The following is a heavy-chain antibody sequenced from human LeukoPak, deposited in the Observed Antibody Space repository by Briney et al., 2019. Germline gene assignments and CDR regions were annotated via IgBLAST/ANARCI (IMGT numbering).Heavy chain of an antibody. CDR3: AKAGSIRFDY. Sequence: GGSLRLSCAASGFTFSSYAMSWVRQAPGKGLDWVSGISGSGRGTSTYYADSVKGRFTISRDNSKNTLYLQMNSLRVEDTAVYYCAKAGSIRFDYWGQGTLVTVSS. V-gene: IGHV3-23*01. CDR2: ISGSGRGTST. CDR1: GFTFSSYA. D-gene: IGHD3-3*02. J-gene: IGHJ4*02.